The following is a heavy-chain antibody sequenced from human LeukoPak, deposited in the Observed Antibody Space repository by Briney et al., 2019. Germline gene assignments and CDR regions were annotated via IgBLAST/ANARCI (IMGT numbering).Heavy chain of an antibody. D-gene: IGHD4-17*01. CDR3: ATVAGTVTTVWLDP. CDR1: GYTLTELS. V-gene: IGHV1-24*01. J-gene: IGHJ5*02. Sequence: GASVKVSCKVSGYTLTELSMHWVRQAPGKGLEWMGGFDPEDGETIYAQKFQGRVTMTEDTSTDTAYMELSSLRSEDTAVYYCATVAGTVTTVWLDPWGQGTLVTVSS. CDR2: FDPEDGET.